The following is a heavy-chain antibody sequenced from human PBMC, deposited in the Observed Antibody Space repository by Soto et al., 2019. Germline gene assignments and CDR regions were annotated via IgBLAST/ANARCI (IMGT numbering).Heavy chain of an antibody. CDR2: IYHSGST. V-gene: IGHV4-30-2*01. CDR3: ARMVVITNGWFDP. J-gene: IGHJ5*02. CDR1: GGSISSGGYS. D-gene: IGHD3-22*01. Sequence: SETLSLTCAVSGGSISSGGYSWSWIRQPPGKGLEWIGYIYHSGSTYYNPSLKSRVTISVDRSKNQFSLKLSSVTAADTAVYYCARMVVITNGWFDPWGQGTLVTVSS.